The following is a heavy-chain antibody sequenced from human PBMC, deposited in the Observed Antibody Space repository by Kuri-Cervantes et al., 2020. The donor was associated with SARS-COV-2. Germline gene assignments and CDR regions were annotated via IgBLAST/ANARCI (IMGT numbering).Heavy chain of an antibody. CDR2: ISSSSSYI. Sequence: GGSLRLSCAASGFTFSSYAMSWVRQAPGKGLEWVSSISSSSSYIYYADSVKGRFTISRDNAKNSLYLQMNSLRAEDTAVYYCARDRALVVVTADAFDIWGQGTMVTVSS. V-gene: IGHV3-21*01. CDR1: GFTFSSYA. J-gene: IGHJ3*02. D-gene: IGHD3-22*01. CDR3: ARDRALVVVTADAFDI.